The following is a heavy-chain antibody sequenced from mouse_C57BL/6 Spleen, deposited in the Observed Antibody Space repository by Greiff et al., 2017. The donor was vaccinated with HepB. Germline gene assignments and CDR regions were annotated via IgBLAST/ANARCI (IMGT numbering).Heavy chain of an antibody. D-gene: IGHD2-4*01. CDR2: IYPGGGYT. Sequence: QVQLKQSGAELVRPGTSVKMSCKASGYTFTNYWIGWAKQRPGHGLEWIGDIYPGGGYTNYNEKFKGKATLTADKSSSTAYMQFSSLTSEDSAIYYCARFYDYDGYYAMDYWGQGTSVTVSS. CDR3: ARFYDYDGYYAMDY. J-gene: IGHJ4*01. V-gene: IGHV1-63*01. CDR1: GYTFTNYW.